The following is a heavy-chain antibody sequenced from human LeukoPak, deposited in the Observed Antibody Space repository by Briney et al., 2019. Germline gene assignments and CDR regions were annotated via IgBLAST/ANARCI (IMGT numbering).Heavy chain of an antibody. V-gene: IGHV3-48*04. CDR1: GFAFSGAW. D-gene: IGHD5-12*01. Sequence: GGSLRLSCTASGFAFSGAWMTWVRQAPGKGLEWVSYISSSGSTIYYADFVKGRFTISRDNAKNSLYLQMNSLRPEDTAVYYCARGPSGYHNTGGQGTLVTVSS. CDR3: ARGPSGYHNT. J-gene: IGHJ4*02. CDR2: ISSSGSTI.